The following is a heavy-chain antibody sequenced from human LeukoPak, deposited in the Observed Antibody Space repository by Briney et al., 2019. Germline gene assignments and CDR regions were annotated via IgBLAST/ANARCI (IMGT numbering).Heavy chain of an antibody. J-gene: IGHJ4*02. CDR2: IYYSGST. CDR1: GGSISSGGYY. Sequence: SETLSLTCTVSGGSISSGGYYWSWIRQHPGKGLEWIGYIYYSGSTYYNPSLKSRVTISVDTSKNQFSLTLSSVTAADTAVYYCARASSSIAAAGTVDYWGQGALVTVSS. V-gene: IGHV4-31*03. D-gene: IGHD6-13*01. CDR3: ARASSSIAAAGTVDY.